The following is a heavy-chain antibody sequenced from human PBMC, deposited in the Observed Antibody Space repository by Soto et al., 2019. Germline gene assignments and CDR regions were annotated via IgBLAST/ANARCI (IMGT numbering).Heavy chain of an antibody. CDR2: IGGGGTDT. V-gene: IGHV3-23*01. Sequence: QLLESGGGLVQPGGSLRVHCVASGFTFGDYAMSWVRQAPGKGLEWVSSIGGGGTDTYYAASVKGRFTISRDKSKSTLYLQMNNLRVEDTAVYYCAKDAVPYNGEWDWFDTWGQGTLVTVSS. J-gene: IGHJ5*02. CDR3: AKDAVPYNGEWDWFDT. D-gene: IGHD3-10*01. CDR1: GFTFGDYA.